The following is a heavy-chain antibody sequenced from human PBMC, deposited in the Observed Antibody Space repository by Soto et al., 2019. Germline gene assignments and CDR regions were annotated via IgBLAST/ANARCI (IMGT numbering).Heavy chain of an antibody. Sequence: EVQLVESGGGLVQPGGSLRLSCAASRFPFSSYRMYWVRQAPGKGLVWVSHINSDGSSTRYADSVTGRFTISRDNAKNTLYLHMNSLRAEDTAVYYCARGLLWFGDSSDLESYNYHYYMDVWGKGTTVTVSS. D-gene: IGHD3-10*01. CDR3: ARGLLWFGDSSDLESYNYHYYMDV. CDR2: INSDGSST. V-gene: IGHV3-74*01. CDR1: RFPFSSYR. J-gene: IGHJ6*03.